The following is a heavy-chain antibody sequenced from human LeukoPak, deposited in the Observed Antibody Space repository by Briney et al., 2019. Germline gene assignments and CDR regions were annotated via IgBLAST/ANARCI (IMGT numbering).Heavy chain of an antibody. V-gene: IGHV5-51*01. CDR3: AKGYWYFDL. CDR2: IYPGDSDT. J-gene: IGHJ2*01. CDR1: GYIFTNYR. Sequence: GESLKISCRASGYIFTNYRIAWVRQKPGKGLEWMGIIYPGDSDTKYSPSFQGQVTISVDKSISTAYLQWSSLKTSDSAMYYCAKGYWYFDLWGRGTLLTVSS.